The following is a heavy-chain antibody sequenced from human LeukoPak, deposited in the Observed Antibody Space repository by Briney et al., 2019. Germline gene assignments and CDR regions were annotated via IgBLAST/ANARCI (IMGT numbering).Heavy chain of an antibody. CDR2: INPSGGST. J-gene: IGHJ4*02. CDR1: GYTFTSYY. V-gene: IGHV1-46*01. CDR3: ARDGDSSGYYRPGAADY. Sequence: GASVKVSCEASGYTFTSYYMHWVRQAPGQGLEWMGIINPSGGSTSYAQKFQGRVTMTRDTSTSTVYMELSSLRSEDTAVYYCARDGDSSGYYRPGAADYWGQGTLVTVSS. D-gene: IGHD3-22*01.